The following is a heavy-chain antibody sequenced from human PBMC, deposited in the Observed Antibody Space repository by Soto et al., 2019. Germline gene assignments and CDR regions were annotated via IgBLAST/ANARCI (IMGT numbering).Heavy chain of an antibody. V-gene: IGHV3-30-3*01. CDR1: GFTFSRNA. J-gene: IGHJ4*02. Sequence: QVQLVESGGGVVQPGRPLRLSCAASGFTFSRNAMHWVRQAPGKGLEWVALISYNGNNKYYADSVKGRFTISRDNSRNTLYLLINSLRPEDTSIYYCARETTTVGGAFDYWGQGTLVTVSS. CDR3: ARETTTVGGAFDY. D-gene: IGHD4-17*01. CDR2: ISYNGNNK.